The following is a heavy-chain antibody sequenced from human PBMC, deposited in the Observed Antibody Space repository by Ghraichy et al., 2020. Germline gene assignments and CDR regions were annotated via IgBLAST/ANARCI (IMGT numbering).Heavy chain of an antibody. V-gene: IGHV4-4*02. Sequence: SETLSLTCTVSGGSISNSNCWSWVRQPPGKGLEWIGDIYHTGSTDFNPSLKSRVTISVDKSKNYFSLKVTSVTAADTAVYYCVRDMRYYGSGTYLLHGMDVWGQGTTVTVSS. CDR2: IYHTGST. J-gene: IGHJ6*02. D-gene: IGHD3-10*01. CDR1: GGSISNSNC. CDR3: VRDMRYYGSGTYLLHGMDV.